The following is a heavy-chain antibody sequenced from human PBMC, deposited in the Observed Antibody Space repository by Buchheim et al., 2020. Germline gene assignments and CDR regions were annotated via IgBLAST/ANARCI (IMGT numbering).Heavy chain of an antibody. D-gene: IGHD3-22*01. Sequence: QVQLQQWGAGLLKPSETMSVTCAVYGGSFSGYYWSWIRQPPGKGLEWIGEINHSGSTNYNPSLKSRVTISVDTSKNQFSLKLSSVTAADTAVYYCASGSYYYDSSGYFIWGQGTL. J-gene: IGHJ4*02. CDR3: ASGSYYYDSSGYFI. CDR1: GGSFSGYY. CDR2: INHSGST. V-gene: IGHV4-34*01.